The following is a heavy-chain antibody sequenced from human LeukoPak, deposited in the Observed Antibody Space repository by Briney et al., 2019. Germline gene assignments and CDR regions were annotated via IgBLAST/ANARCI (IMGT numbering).Heavy chain of an antibody. CDR3: ARGHGSGSYYNDEGVNFDY. J-gene: IGHJ4*02. D-gene: IGHD3-10*01. CDR1: GYTFTGYY. CDR2: INPNSGGT. V-gene: IGHV1-2*02. Sequence: ASVKVSCKASGYTFTGYYMHWVRQAPGQGLEWMGWINPNSGGTNYAQKFQGRVTMTRDTSISTAYTELSRLRSDDTAVYYCARGHGSGSYYNDEGVNFDYWGQGTLVTVSS.